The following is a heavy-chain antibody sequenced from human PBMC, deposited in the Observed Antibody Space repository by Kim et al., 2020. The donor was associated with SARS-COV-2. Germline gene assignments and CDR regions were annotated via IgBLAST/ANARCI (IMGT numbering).Heavy chain of an antibody. Sequence: GGSLRLSCAASGFTVSSNYMSWVRQAPGKGLEWVSVIYSGGSTYYADSVKGRFTISRDNSKNTLYLQMNSLRAEDTAVYYCARRELVGGIGGNAFDIWGQGTMVTVSS. CDR1: GFTVSSNY. V-gene: IGHV3-53*01. CDR3: ARRELVGGIGGNAFDI. J-gene: IGHJ3*02. CDR2: IYSGGST. D-gene: IGHD1-26*01.